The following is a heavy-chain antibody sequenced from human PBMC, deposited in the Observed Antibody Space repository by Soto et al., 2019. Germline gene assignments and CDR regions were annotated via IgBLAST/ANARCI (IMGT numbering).Heavy chain of an antibody. CDR1: GFTSSSYG. V-gene: IGHV3-30*18. D-gene: IGHD3-9*01. CDR2: ISYDGSNK. J-gene: IGHJ4*02. CDR3: AKSKRYFDWISGDY. Sequence: GGSLRLSCAASGFTSSSYGMHWVRQAPGKGLEWVAVISYDGSNKYYADSVKGRFTISRDNSKNTLYLQMNSLRAEDTAVYYCAKSKRYFDWISGDYWGQGTLVTVSS.